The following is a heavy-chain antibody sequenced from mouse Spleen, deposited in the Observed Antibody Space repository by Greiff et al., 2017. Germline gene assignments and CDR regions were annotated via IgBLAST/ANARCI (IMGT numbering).Heavy chain of an antibody. V-gene: IGHV14-4*01. Sequence: EVQLQQSGAGLVRPGASVKLSCTASGFNIKDDYMHWVKQRPEQGLEWIGWIDPENGDTEYASKFQGKATITADTSSNTAYLQLSSLTSEDTAVYYCTRDYDGAHYWYFDVWGAGTTVTVSS. CDR1: GFNIKDDY. CDR3: TRDYDGAHYWYFDV. D-gene: IGHD2-4*01. J-gene: IGHJ1*01. CDR2: IDPENGDT.